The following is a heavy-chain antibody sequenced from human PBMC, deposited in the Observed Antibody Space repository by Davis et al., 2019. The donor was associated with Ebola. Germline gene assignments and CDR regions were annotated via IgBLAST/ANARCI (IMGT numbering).Heavy chain of an antibody. CDR2: IKQDGSEK. D-gene: IGHD5-24*01. J-gene: IGHJ4*02. Sequence: GGSLRLSCAASGFTFSSYWMSWVANIKQDGSEKYYVDSVKGRFTISRDNAKNSLYLQMNSLRAEDTAVYYCARARWLQSIYFDYWGQGTLVTVSS. CDR1: GFTFSSYW. V-gene: IGHV3-7*03. CDR3: ARARWLQSIYFDY.